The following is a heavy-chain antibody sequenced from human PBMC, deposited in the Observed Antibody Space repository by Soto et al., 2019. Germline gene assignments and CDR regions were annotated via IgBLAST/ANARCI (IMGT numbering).Heavy chain of an antibody. D-gene: IGHD6-13*01. J-gene: IGHJ5*02. Sequence: GGSLRLSCAASGFTFSSYWMHWVRQAPGKGLVWVSRINSDGSSTSYADSVKGRFTISRDNAKNTLYPQMNSLRAEDTAVYYCARDWSSSWLPNNWFDPWGQGTLVTVSS. V-gene: IGHV3-74*01. CDR1: GFTFSSYW. CDR2: INSDGSST. CDR3: ARDWSSSWLPNNWFDP.